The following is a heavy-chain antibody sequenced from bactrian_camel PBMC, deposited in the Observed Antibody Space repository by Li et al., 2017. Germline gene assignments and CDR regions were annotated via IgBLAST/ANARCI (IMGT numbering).Heavy chain of an antibody. CDR2: IDNDGRT. J-gene: IGHJ4*01. CDR1: GYTYSTNC. D-gene: IGHD6*01. CDR3: AADGGACTWYAFSAFPVYEYNY. V-gene: IGHV3S55*01. Sequence: HVQLVESGGASVQAGGTLTLSCAASGYTYSTNCMGWFRQAPGKEREGLAAIDNDGRTAVADSVKGRFTISNADAKNTLYLQMNSLKPEDTAMYFCAADGGACTWYAFSAFPVYEYNYWGQGTQVTVS.